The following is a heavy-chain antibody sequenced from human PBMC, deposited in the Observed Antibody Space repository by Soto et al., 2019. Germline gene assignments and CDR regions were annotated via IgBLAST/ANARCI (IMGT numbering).Heavy chain of an antibody. CDR3: ARDCSSTSCYAYP. Sequence: QVQLVQSGAEVKKPGSSVKVSCKASGGTFSSYTISWVRQAPGQGLEWMGRINPILGIANYAQKFQGRVTITADKSTSTAYMELSSLRSEDTAVYYCARDCSSTSCYAYPWGQGTLVTVSS. D-gene: IGHD2-2*01. J-gene: IGHJ5*02. V-gene: IGHV1-69*08. CDR1: GGTFSSYT. CDR2: INPILGIA.